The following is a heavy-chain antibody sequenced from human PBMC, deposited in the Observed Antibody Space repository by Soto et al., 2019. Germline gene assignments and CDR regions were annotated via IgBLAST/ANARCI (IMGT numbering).Heavy chain of an antibody. CDR2: IYYSGST. D-gene: IGHD3-3*01. CDR1: GGSISSFY. CDR3: ARGSQHYDFWSGYPPNYWFDP. Sequence: SETLSLTCTVSGGSISSFYWNWIRQPPGKGLEWIGYIYYSGSTNYNPSLKSRVTISVDTSKNQFSLKLSSVTAADTAVYYCARGSQHYDFWSGYPPNYWFDPWGQGTLVTVSS. V-gene: IGHV4-59*01. J-gene: IGHJ5*02.